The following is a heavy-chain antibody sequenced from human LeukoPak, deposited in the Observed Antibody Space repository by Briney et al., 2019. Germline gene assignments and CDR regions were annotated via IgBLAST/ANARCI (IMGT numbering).Heavy chain of an antibody. CDR3: ARSIAADY. V-gene: IGHV4-34*01. D-gene: IGHD6-6*01. CDR2: INHSGST. Sequence: SETLSLTCAVYGGSFSGYYWSWIRQPPGKGLEWVGEINHSGSTNYNPSLKSRVTISVDTSKNQFSLKLSSVTAADTAVYYCARSIAADYWGQGTLVTVSS. J-gene: IGHJ4*02. CDR1: GGSFSGYY.